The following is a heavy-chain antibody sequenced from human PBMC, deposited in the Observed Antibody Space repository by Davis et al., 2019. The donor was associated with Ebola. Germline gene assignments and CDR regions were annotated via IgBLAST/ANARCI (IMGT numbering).Heavy chain of an antibody. CDR3: ARGLSGYDYYYYGMDV. Sequence: PGGSLRLSCAASGFTVSSNYMSWVRQAPGKGLEWVSVIYSGGSTYYADSVKGRFTISRHNSKNTLYLQMNSLRAGDTAVYYCARGLSGYDYYYYGMDVWGQGTTVTVSS. CDR2: IYSGGST. V-gene: IGHV3-53*01. D-gene: IGHD5-12*01. J-gene: IGHJ6*02. CDR1: GFTVSSNY.